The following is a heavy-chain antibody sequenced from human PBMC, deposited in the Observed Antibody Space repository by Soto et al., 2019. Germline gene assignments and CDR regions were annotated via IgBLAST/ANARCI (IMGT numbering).Heavy chain of an antibody. D-gene: IGHD3-22*01. Sequence: EVQLVESGGGLVQPGGSLRLSCAASGFTFSSYSMNWVRQAPGKGLEWVSYISSSRSTIYYADSVKGRFTISRDNAKNSLYLQMNSLRAEDTAVYYCASSAGYFDYWGQGTLVTVSS. J-gene: IGHJ4*02. V-gene: IGHV3-48*01. CDR1: GFTFSSYS. CDR3: ASSAGYFDY. CDR2: ISSSRSTI.